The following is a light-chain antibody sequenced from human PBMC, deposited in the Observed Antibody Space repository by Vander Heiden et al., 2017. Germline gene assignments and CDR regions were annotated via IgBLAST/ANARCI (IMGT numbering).Light chain of an antibody. CDR3: QQDGSSPPVT. CDR1: QSVSSTY. J-gene: IGKJ2*01. CDR2: DAS. V-gene: IGKV3-20*01. Sequence: EIVLTQSPGTLSLSPGERATLSCRASQSVSSTYLAWYQQKPGQAPRLLIYDASNRATGIPDRFSGSGYGTDFTLTISRLDPEDFAVYYCQQDGSSPPVTFGQGTKLEIK.